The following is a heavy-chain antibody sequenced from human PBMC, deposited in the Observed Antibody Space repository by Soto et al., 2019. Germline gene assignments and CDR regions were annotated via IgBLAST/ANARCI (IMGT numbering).Heavy chain of an antibody. CDR1: GFTFSSYA. Sequence: GGSLRLSCAASGFTFSSYAMSWVRQAPGKGLEWVSAISGSGGSTYYADSVKGRFTISRDNSKNTLYLQMNSLRAEDTAVYYCAKVPFAILWFGEMNDFDHFDYWGQGTLVTVSS. J-gene: IGHJ4*02. V-gene: IGHV3-23*01. CDR3: AKVPFAILWFGEMNDFDHFDY. CDR2: ISGSGGST. D-gene: IGHD3-10*01.